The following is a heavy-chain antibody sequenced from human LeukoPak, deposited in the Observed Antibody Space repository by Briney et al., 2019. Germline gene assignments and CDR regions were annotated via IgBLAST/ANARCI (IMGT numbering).Heavy chain of an antibody. Sequence: SLRLSCAASGFTFDDYAMHWVRQAPGKGLEWVSGISWNSGSIGYADSVKGRFTISRDNAKNSLYLQMNSLRAEDTALYYCAKVSRGYSYGPFDYWGQGTLVTVSS. CDR3: AKVSRGYSYGPFDY. CDR2: ISWNSGSI. D-gene: IGHD5-18*01. J-gene: IGHJ4*02. CDR1: GFTFDDYA. V-gene: IGHV3-9*01.